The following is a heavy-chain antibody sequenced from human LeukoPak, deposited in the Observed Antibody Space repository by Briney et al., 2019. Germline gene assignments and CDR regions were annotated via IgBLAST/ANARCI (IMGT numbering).Heavy chain of an antibody. Sequence: SETLSLTCTVSGGSISNYYWSWIRQPPGKGLEWIGEINHSGSTNYNPSLKSRVTISVDTSKNQFSLKLSSVTAADTAVYYCARGKGTGIVVVPAANPFDYWGQGTLVTVSS. CDR2: INHSGST. CDR1: GGSISNYY. CDR3: ARGKGTGIVVVPAANPFDY. J-gene: IGHJ4*02. D-gene: IGHD2-2*01. V-gene: IGHV4-34*01.